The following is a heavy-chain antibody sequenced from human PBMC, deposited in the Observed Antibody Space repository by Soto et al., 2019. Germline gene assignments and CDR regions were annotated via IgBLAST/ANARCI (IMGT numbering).Heavy chain of an antibody. CDR2: ISGSGGST. CDR1: GFTFSSYA. Sequence: EVQLLESGGGLVQPGGSLRLSCAASGFTFSSYAMSWVRQAPGKGLEWVSAISGSGGSTYYADSVKGRFTISRDNSKNTRYLQMNSLRAEDTAVYYCARYQAYVERAAAGVHSDYWGQGTLVTVSS. CDR3: ARYQAYVERAAAGVHSDY. J-gene: IGHJ4*02. D-gene: IGHD6-13*01. V-gene: IGHV3-23*01.